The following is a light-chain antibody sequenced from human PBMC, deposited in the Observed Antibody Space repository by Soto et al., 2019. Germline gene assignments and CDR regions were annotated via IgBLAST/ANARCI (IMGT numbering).Light chain of an antibody. J-gene: IGKJ4*01. Sequence: EIVMTHSPATLSVSPGERATLSCRASQSVSSNLAWYQQKPGQAPRLLIYDASTRATGIPARFSGSGSGTEFTLTISSLQSEDFAVYYCQQYNNWPPLTFGGGTKVEIK. CDR2: DAS. CDR1: QSVSSN. V-gene: IGKV3-15*01. CDR3: QQYNNWPPLT.